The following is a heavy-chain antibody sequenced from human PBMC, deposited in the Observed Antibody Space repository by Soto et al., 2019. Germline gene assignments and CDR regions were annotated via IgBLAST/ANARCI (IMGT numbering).Heavy chain of an antibody. Sequence: QVQLVESGGGVVQPGRSLRLSCAASGFTFSSYGMHWVRQAPGKGLEWVAVIWYDGSNKYYADSVKGRFTISRDNSKNTLYLQMNRLRAEVTAVYYCARDCAGYSSGWYQRGGFDYWGQGTLVTVSS. V-gene: IGHV3-33*01. J-gene: IGHJ4*02. CDR1: GFTFSSYG. CDR3: ARDCAGYSSGWYQRGGFDY. CDR2: IWYDGSNK. D-gene: IGHD6-19*01.